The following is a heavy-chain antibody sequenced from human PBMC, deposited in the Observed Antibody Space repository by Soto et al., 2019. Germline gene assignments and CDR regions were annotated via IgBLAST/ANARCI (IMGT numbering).Heavy chain of an antibody. V-gene: IGHV3-23*01. J-gene: IGHJ4*02. D-gene: IGHD6-13*01. CDR3: AKDDPYGSSAYYSGEMDY. CDR2: ISGSGGST. Sequence: GGSLRLSCAASGFIFSSYAMSWVRQAPGKGLEWVSAISGSGGSTYYADSVKGRFTISRDNAKNSLFLQMNSLRGEDTALYFCAKDDPYGSSAYYSGEMDYWGQGIVVTVSS. CDR1: GFIFSSYA.